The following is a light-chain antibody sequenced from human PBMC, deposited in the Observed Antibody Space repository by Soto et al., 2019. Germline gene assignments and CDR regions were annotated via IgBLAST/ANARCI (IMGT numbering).Light chain of an antibody. CDR1: ISNIGTNY. J-gene: IGLJ1*01. CDR3: AAWDDTVRSYV. Sequence: QSVLTQPPSVSGTPGQWVTISCSGGISNIGTNYVHWFQQLPGTAPKVLSNRDNQRPSGVPDRFSGSKSGTSASLAISGLQSEDEAEYYCAAWDDTVRSYVFGTGTKLTVL. V-gene: IGLV1-47*01. CDR2: RDN.